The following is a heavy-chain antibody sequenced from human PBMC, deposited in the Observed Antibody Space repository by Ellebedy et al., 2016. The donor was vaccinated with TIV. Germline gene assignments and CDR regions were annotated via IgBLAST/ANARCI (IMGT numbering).Heavy chain of an antibody. CDR3: ARDLLGSSDY. V-gene: IGHV1-69*04. Sequence: AASVTVSCKASGRTFSRYALNGVRQAPGHGLEWMGRIMPILDIANYPQKFQGRVTIPADKSTSTAYMELRSLRSEDTAVYYCARDLLGSSDYWGQGTLVTVSS. D-gene: IGHD3-22*01. J-gene: IGHJ4*02. CDR1: GRTFSRYA. CDR2: IMPILDIA.